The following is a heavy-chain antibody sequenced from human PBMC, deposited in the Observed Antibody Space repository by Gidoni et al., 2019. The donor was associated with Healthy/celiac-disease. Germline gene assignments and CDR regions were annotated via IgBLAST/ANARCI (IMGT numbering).Heavy chain of an antibody. CDR2: ISWNSGSI. Sequence: EVQLVESGGGLVQPGRSLRLSCAASGFPFDAFALPCVRQAPGKGLGWVSGISWNSGSIGYAYSVKGRFTISRDNAKNSLYLQMNSLRAEDTALYYCAKDISGSYYSGAFDIWGQGTMVTVSS. V-gene: IGHV3-9*01. D-gene: IGHD1-26*01. J-gene: IGHJ3*02. CDR3: AKDISGSYYSGAFDI. CDR1: GFPFDAFA.